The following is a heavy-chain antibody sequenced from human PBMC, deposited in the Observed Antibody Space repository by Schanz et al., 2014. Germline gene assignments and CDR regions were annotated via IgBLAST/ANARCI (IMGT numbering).Heavy chain of an antibody. J-gene: IGHJ4*02. Sequence: EVHLLESGGGLVEPGGSLRLSCATSGFSLDIFAVSWVRQAPGKGLEWVSSFNDGGVNKYYADSVKGRFTISRDNAKNSLFLQMNSLRAEDTAVYYCARPPHDSSGYSPFDYWGQGTLVTVSS. V-gene: IGHV3-23*01. CDR3: ARPPHDSSGYSPFDY. CDR1: GFSLDIFA. CDR2: FNDGGVNK. D-gene: IGHD3-22*01.